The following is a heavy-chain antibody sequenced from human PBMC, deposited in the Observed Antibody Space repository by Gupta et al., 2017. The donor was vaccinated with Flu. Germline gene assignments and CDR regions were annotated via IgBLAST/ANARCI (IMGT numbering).Heavy chain of an antibody. Sequence: GAEVKGTGQSLRISCKGYGYSFSNYWLAWVRQMPGKGLEWMGIIYPDDSDTRYNPSFQGHITISADNSINTAYLQWDSLKASDTAIYYCASSAVWVDFWGQGTPVTVSS. CDR2: IYPDDSDT. J-gene: IGHJ4*02. D-gene: IGHD7-27*01. CDR3: ASSAVWVDF. CDR1: GYSFSNYW. V-gene: IGHV5-51*01.